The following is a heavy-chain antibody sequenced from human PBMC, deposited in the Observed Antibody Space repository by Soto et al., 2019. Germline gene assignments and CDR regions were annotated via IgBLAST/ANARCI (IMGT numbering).Heavy chain of an antibody. CDR1: GYIFSNYY. J-gene: IGHJ3*02. CDR3: ARRGMSKIGFDT. Sequence: QVQLVQSGAEVKKPGTSVKVSCKASGYIFSNYYMHWVRQAPGQGLEWMGVFNPSGVATHYAQSFQGRVSVTRDTSTSTVYMELSTLTSEDTAVYYCARRGMSKIGFDTWGQGTMVTVSS. V-gene: IGHV1-46*01. CDR2: FNPSGVAT. D-gene: IGHD3-10*01.